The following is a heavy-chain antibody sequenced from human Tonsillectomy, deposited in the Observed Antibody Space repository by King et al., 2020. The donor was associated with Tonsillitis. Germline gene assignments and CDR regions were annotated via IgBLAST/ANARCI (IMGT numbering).Heavy chain of an antibody. D-gene: IGHD1-26*01. Sequence: VQLVESGAEVKKPGASVTVSCKASGYTFTNYDIQWVRRATGQGLEWLGWVNPNNGNAGYAQKFQGRLTMTRDTSINTAYMHLSSLGSDDTAVYYCARKRWEFDSWGQGTLVTVSS. J-gene: IGHJ4*02. CDR1: GYTFTNYD. V-gene: IGHV1-8*01. CDR3: ARKRWEFDS. CDR2: VNPNNGNA.